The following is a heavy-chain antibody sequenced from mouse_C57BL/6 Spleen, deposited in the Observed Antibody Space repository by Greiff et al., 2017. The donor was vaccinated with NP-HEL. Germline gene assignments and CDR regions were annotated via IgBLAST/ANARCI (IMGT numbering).Heavy chain of an antibody. CDR1: GFTFSDAW. D-gene: IGHD2-3*01. CDR3: TRVEGYYFYAMDY. CDR2: IRNKANNHAT. V-gene: IGHV6-6*01. J-gene: IGHJ4*01. Sequence: EVKLMESGGGLVQPGGSMKLSCAASGFTFSDAWMDWVRQSPEKGLEWVAEIRNKANNHATYYAESVKGRFTISRDDSKSSVYLQMNSLRAEDTGIYYCTRVEGYYFYAMDYWGQGTSVTVSS.